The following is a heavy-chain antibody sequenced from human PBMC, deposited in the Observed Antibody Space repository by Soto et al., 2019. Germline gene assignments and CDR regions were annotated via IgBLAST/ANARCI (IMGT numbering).Heavy chain of an antibody. Sequence: QVQLVESGGGVVQPGRSLRLSCAASGFTFSSYAIHWVRQAPGKGLEWVAVISYDGSNKYYADSVKGRFTISRDNSKNTLYLQMNSLRAEDTAVYYCASLTMIVPYYFDYWGQGTLVTVSS. D-gene: IGHD3-22*01. CDR2: ISYDGSNK. CDR1: GFTFSSYA. J-gene: IGHJ4*02. V-gene: IGHV3-30-3*01. CDR3: ASLTMIVPYYFDY.